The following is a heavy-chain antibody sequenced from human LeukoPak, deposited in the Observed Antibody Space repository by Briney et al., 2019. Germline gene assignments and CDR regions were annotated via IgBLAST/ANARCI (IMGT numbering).Heavy chain of an antibody. CDR2: IGGSGGST. J-gene: IGHJ4*02. CDR3: AKDLNYYDSSGYLD. D-gene: IGHD3-22*01. V-gene: IGHV3-23*01. Sequence: GGSLRLSCAASGFTFSSYAMSWVRQAPGKGLEWVSAIGGSGGSTYYADSVKGRFTISRDNSKNTLYLQMNSLRAEDTAVYYCAKDLNYYDSSGYLDWGQGTLVTVSS. CDR1: GFTFSSYA.